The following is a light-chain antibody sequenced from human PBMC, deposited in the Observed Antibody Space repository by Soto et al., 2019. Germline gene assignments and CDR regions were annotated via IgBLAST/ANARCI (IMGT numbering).Light chain of an antibody. CDR2: AAS. Sequence: AIQLAQSPSSLSASLGDRVTITCRASEAIRSALGWYQQKPGKVPKLLIYAASILQSGVPSRFSGSGSGTDFTLTISSLQPEDFATYYCLLDFRYFWAFGQGTKVDIK. V-gene: IGKV1-6*01. CDR3: LLDFRYFWA. J-gene: IGKJ1*01. CDR1: EAIRSA.